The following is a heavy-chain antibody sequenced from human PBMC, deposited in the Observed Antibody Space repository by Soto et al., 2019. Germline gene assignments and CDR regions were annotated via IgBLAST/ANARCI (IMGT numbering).Heavy chain of an antibody. V-gene: IGHV4-39*01. J-gene: IGHJ4*02. D-gene: IGHD3-10*01. CDR1: GGSISSSSYY. CDR3: ARQLTMVRGVIYYFDH. CDR2: IYYSGST. Sequence: PSETLSLTCTVSGGSISSSSYYWGWIRQPPGKGLEWIGSIYYSGSTYYNPSLKSRVTISVDTSKNQFSLKLSSVTAADTAVYYCARQLTMVRGVIYYFDHWGQGTLVTVSS.